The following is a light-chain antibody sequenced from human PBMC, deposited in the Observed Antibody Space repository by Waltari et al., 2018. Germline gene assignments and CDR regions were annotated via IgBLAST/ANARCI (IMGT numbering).Light chain of an antibody. CDR1: QGIRHD. CDR2: DES. J-gene: IGKJ5*01. V-gene: IGKV1-17*01. CDR3: LQHNSFPIT. Sequence: DIQMTQSPSSLSASVGDRVTITCRASQGIRHDLGWYQQKPGKAPKRLIYDESSLQSGVPSRFIGSGSGTEFTLTISSLQPEEFATYYCLQHNSFPITFGQGTRLEIK.